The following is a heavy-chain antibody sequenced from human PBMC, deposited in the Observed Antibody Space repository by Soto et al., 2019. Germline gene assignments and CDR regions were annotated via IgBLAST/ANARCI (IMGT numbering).Heavy chain of an antibody. CDR2: IWNDGGNK. Sequence: QVQLVESGGGVVQPGRSLRLSCAASGITFSSYGMDWVRQAPGKGLEWVSVIWNDGGNKYYADSVKGRFTISRDNSKTTLYLQLNILKAEDAGVYYCAIYVGSGYFVYFGHGTLVTV. CDR1: GITFSSYG. V-gene: IGHV3-33*01. D-gene: IGHD1-1*01. CDR3: AIYVGSGYFVY. J-gene: IGHJ4*01.